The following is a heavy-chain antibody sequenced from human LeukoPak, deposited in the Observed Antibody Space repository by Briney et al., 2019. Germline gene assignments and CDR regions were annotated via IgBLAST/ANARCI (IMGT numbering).Heavy chain of an antibody. CDR3: ARVLTAGATESWFDP. CDR1: GGSISSGGYY. V-gene: IGHV4-30-2*01. D-gene: IGHD1-26*01. J-gene: IGHJ5*02. Sequence: PSQTLSLTCTVSGGSISSGGYYWSWIRQPPGKGLEWIGYIYHSGSTYYNPSLKSRVTISVDRSKNQFSLKLSSVTAADTAVYYCARVLTAGATESWFDPWGQGTLVTVSS. CDR2: IYHSGST.